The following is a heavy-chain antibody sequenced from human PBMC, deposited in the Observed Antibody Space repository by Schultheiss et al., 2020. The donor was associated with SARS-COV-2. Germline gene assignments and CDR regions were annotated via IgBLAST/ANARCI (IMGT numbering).Heavy chain of an antibody. V-gene: IGHV2-5*01. J-gene: IGHJ5*02. Sequence: SGPTLVKPTQTLTLTCTFSGFSLSTSGMCVSWIRQPPGKALEWLALIYWNDDKRYSPSLKSRLTITKDTSKNQVVLTMTNMDPVDTATYYCARIEGSKYCSGGSCYRWFDPWGQGTLVTVSS. D-gene: IGHD2-15*01. CDR1: GFSLSTSGMC. CDR2: IYWNDDK. CDR3: ARIEGSKYCSGGSCYRWFDP.